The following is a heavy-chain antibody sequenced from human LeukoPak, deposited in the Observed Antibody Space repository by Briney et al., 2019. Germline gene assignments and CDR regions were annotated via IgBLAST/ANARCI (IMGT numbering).Heavy chain of an antibody. CDR2: IYYSRTT. Sequence: SETLSLTCTVSGGSITSYYCSWIRQPPEKGLEWIGYIYYSRTTNYNPSLKSRVTMSVDTSKNQFSLKLSSVTAADTDVYYCARLSGSQTTPYWGQGTLVTVSS. CDR1: GGSITSYY. D-gene: IGHD1-26*01. V-gene: IGHV4-59*08. J-gene: IGHJ4*02. CDR3: ARLSGSQTTPY.